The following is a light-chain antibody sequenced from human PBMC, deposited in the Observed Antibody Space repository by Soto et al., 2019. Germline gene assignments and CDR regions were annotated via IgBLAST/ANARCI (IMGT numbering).Light chain of an antibody. J-gene: IGKJ1*01. CDR3: QQRSSWPRT. CDR2: ETS. CDR1: QSVGSY. V-gene: IGKV3-11*01. Sequence: EIVLTQSPATLSLSPGERANLYCRASQSVGSYLTWYQQKPGQAPRLLIYETSKRATGIPARFSGSGSGTDFTLTISSLEPEDFAVYYCQQRSSWPRTFGQGTKVDIK.